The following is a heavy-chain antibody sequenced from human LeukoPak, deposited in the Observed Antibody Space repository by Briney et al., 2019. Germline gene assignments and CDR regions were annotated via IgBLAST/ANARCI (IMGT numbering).Heavy chain of an antibody. Sequence: SVKVSCKASGGTFSSYAISWVRQAPGQGLEWMGGIIPIFGTANYAQKFQGRVTNTADESTSTAYMELSSLRSEDTAVYYCARQASYGYYVDYWGQGTLVTVSS. CDR2: IIPIFGTA. CDR1: GGTFSSYA. CDR3: ARQASYGYYVDY. V-gene: IGHV1-69*13. D-gene: IGHD5-18*01. J-gene: IGHJ4*02.